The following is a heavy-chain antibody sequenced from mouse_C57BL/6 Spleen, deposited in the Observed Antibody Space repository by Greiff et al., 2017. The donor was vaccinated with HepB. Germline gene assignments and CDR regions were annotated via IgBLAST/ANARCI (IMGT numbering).Heavy chain of an antibody. J-gene: IGHJ2*01. D-gene: IGHD1-1*01. Sequence: EVMLVESGGGLVKPGGSLKLSCAASGFTFSSYAMSWVRQTPEKRLEWVATISDGGSYTYYPDNVKGRFTISRDNAKNNLYLQMSHLKSEDTTMYYCARFTYYYGSNYFDYWGQGTTLTVSS. CDR2: ISDGGSYT. CDR3: ARFTYYYGSNYFDY. CDR1: GFTFSSYA. V-gene: IGHV5-4*03.